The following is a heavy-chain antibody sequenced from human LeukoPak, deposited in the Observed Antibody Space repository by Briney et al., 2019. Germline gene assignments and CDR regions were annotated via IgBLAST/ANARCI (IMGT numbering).Heavy chain of an antibody. CDR1: GVTFSNYA. D-gene: IGHD3-10*01. Sequence: GGSLRLSCAASGVTFSNYAMHWVRQAPGKGLEWVALISFDGRNKDYADSVKGRCTISRDNSKNTLYLQMNSLRAEDTAVYYCARGWYFEDTMVRGELLGYYYYYYMDVWGKGTTVTVSS. V-gene: IGHV3-30*04. CDR3: ARGWYFEDTMVRGELLGYYYYYYMDV. J-gene: IGHJ6*03. CDR2: ISFDGRNK.